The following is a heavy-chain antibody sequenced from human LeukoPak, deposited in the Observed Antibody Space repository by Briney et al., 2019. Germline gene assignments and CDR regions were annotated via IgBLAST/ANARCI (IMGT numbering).Heavy chain of an antibody. Sequence: SETLSLTCAVYGGSFSGHYWTWIRQPPGKGLQWIGEVNDRGSTNYNPSLKSRLTISEDKSKKQFSLRLPSVTAADTAVYYCARGVVSGRFGDYYYMDVWGKGTTATVSS. CDR2: VNDRGST. V-gene: IGHV4-34*01. CDR3: ARGVVSGRFGDYYYMDV. D-gene: IGHD3-16*01. CDR1: GGSFSGHY. J-gene: IGHJ6*03.